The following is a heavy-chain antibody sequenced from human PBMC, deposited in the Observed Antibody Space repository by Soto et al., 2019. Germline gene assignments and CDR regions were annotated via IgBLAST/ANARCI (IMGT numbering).Heavy chain of an antibody. CDR1: GFTFSSYG. D-gene: IGHD6-13*01. V-gene: IGHV3-30*18. CDR3: AKDNEIAAAGYTGRNYYYGMDV. Sequence: QVQLVESGGGVVQPGRSLRLSCAASGFTFSSYGMHWVRQAPGKGLEWVAVISYDGSNKYYADSVKGRFTISRDNSKNTLYLQMNSRRAEDTAVYYCAKDNEIAAAGYTGRNYYYGMDVWGQGTTVTVSS. J-gene: IGHJ6*02. CDR2: ISYDGSNK.